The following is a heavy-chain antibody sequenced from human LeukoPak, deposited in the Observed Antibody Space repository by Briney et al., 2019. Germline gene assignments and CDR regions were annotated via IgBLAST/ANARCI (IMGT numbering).Heavy chain of an antibody. D-gene: IGHD2/OR15-2a*01. CDR2: IYYTGSI. CDR1: GGSISGYF. Sequence: SETLSLTCAVSGGSISGYFWSWSRQPPGKGLEWIGYIYYTGSIIYDPSLRSRVTMSVDVSKNQFSLDLTSVTAADTAVYYCARHDPVGHFLRGMDVWGQGTTVTVSS. V-gene: IGHV4-59*08. CDR3: ARHDPVGHFLRGMDV. J-gene: IGHJ6*02.